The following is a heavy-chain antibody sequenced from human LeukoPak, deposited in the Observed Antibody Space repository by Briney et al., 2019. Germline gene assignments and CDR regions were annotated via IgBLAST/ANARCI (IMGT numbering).Heavy chain of an antibody. V-gene: IGHV3-66*01. CDR2: IYSGGST. Sequence: PGGSLRLSCAASGFTVSSNYMSSVRQAPGKGLEWVSVIYSGGSTYYADSVKGRFTISRDNSKNTLYLQMNSLRAEDTAVYYCAREGIVATIGPGGMDVWGQGTTVTVSS. CDR3: AREGIVATIGPGGMDV. D-gene: IGHD5-12*01. CDR1: GFTVSSNY. J-gene: IGHJ6*02.